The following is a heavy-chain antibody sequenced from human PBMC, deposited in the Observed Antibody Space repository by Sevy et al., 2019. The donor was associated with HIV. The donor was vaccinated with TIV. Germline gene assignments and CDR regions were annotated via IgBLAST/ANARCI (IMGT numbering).Heavy chain of an antibody. CDR2: IKGDGSDK. CDR1: GFSFSANW. D-gene: IGHD3-16*01. Sequence: GGSLRLSCAASGFSFSANWMNWVRQAPGKGLEWVANIKGDGSDKHYVDSVEGRFTLSRDNAKNVLYLQMNSLRVEDTAVYYWAHETFGRFESWGQGTLVTVSS. CDR3: AHETFGRFES. J-gene: IGHJ4*02. V-gene: IGHV3-7*01.